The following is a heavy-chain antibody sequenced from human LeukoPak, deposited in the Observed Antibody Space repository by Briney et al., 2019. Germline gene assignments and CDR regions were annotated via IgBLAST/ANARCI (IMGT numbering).Heavy chain of an antibody. CDR1: GFTFSNYW. CDR3: ATLNGPLFEY. Sequence: GGSLRLSCAASGFTFSNYWMSWVRQAPGKGLEWVASIHQHGNEKYFVDSVRGRFTISRDNAKDSLYLQMSSLRAEDTAVYYCATLNGPLFEYWGQGTLVTVSS. V-gene: IGHV3-7*01. J-gene: IGHJ4*02. D-gene: IGHD2-8*01. CDR2: IHQHGNEK.